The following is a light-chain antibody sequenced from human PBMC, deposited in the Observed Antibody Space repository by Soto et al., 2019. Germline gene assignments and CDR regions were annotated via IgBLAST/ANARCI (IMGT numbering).Light chain of an antibody. CDR3: QSYDSSLSAPV. CDR2: SNS. CDR1: SSNIGAGYD. Sequence: QSVLTQPPSVSDAPGQWVTISRTGSSSNIGAGYDVHWYQQLPGTAPKLLIYSNSNRPSGVPDRFSGSKSGTSDSLAITGLQAEDEADYYCQSYDSSLSAPVFGGGTKLTVL. V-gene: IGLV1-40*01. J-gene: IGLJ3*02.